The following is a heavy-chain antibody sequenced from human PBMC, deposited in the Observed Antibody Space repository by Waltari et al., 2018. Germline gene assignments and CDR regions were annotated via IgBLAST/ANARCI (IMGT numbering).Heavy chain of an antibody. V-gene: IGHV1-2*06. Sequence: QVQLVQSGAEVKKPGASVKVSCKASGYTFTGYYMHWVRQAPGQGLEWKGRINPNSGCTNYAQKFQGRVTITADKSTSTAYMELSSLRSEDTAVYYCARGGIAVAGPYYYGMDVWGQGTTVTVSS. J-gene: IGHJ6*02. D-gene: IGHD6-19*01. CDR2: INPNSGCT. CDR3: ARGGIAVAGPYYYGMDV. CDR1: GYTFTGYY.